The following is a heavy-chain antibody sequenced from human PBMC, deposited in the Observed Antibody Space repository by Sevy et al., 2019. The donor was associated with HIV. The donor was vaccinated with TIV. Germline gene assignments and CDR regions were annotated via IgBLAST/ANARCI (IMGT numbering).Heavy chain of an antibody. CDR1: GGSINNYY. CDR2: IYYSGPT. V-gene: IGHV4-59*01. J-gene: IGHJ5*02. CDR3: ARVTYCTGGTCPGSWFDP. Sequence: SETLSLTCTVSGGSINNYYWSWIRQPPGKGLEWIGYIYYSGPTNYNPSLKSRVTISVDTSKNQVSLKLSSVTAADTAVYYCARVTYCTGGTCPGSWFDPWGQGTLVTVSS. D-gene: IGHD2-15*01.